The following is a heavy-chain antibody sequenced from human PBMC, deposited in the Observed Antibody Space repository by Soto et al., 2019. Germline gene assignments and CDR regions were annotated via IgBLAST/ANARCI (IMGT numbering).Heavy chain of an antibody. CDR1: GYTFTSYD. J-gene: IGHJ6*03. V-gene: IGHV1-8*01. CDR2: MNPNSGNT. CDR3: ARRSYCSGGSCYDYYYMEV. D-gene: IGHD2-15*01. Sequence: QVQLVQSGAEVKKPGASVKVSCKASGYTFTSYDINWVRQATGQGLEWMGWMNPNSGNTGYAQKFQGRVTMTRNTSISTDYMELSSLRSEDTAVYYCARRSYCSGGSCYDYYYMEVWGKGTTVTVSS.